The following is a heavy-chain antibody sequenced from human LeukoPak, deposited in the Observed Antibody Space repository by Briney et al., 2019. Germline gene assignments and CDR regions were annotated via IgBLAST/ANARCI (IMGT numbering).Heavy chain of an antibody. CDR1: GFTFDDYT. D-gene: IGHD1-26*01. Sequence: PAGGSLRLSCAASGFTFDDYTMHWVRQAPGKGLEWVSLITWDGTDTSYADSVKGRFTISRDNSKNSLYLQMNSLRTEDTAFYYCAKDIESGSYYRGFDYWGLGTLVTVSS. J-gene: IGHJ4*02. CDR2: ITWDGTDT. CDR3: AKDIESGSYYRGFDY. V-gene: IGHV3-43*01.